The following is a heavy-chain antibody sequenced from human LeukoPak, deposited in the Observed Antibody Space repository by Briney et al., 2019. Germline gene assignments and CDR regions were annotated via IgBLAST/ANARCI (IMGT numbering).Heavy chain of an antibody. V-gene: IGHV4-38-2*02. CDR2: INHSGST. Sequence: SETLSLTCSVSGYSISSGYYWGWIRQPPGKGLEWIGEINHSGSTNYNPSLKSRVTISVDTSKNQFSLKLSSVTAADTAVYYCAKGLYYDSSWGQGTLVTVSS. D-gene: IGHD3-22*01. J-gene: IGHJ4*02. CDR3: AKGLYYDSS. CDR1: GYSISSGYY.